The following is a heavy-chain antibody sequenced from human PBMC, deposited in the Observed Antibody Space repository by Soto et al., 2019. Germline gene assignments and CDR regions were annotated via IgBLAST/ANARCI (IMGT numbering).Heavy chain of an antibody. Sequence: VSVKVSCKASGYTFTSYDINWVRQATGQGLEWMGWMNPNSGNTGYAQKFQGRVTMTRNTSISTAYMELSSLRSEDTAVYYCARERRCYDFWSGYSACYYYGMDVWGQGTTVTVSS. D-gene: IGHD3-3*01. CDR2: MNPNSGNT. V-gene: IGHV1-8*01. J-gene: IGHJ6*02. CDR1: GYTFTSYD. CDR3: ARERRCYDFWSGYSACYYYGMDV.